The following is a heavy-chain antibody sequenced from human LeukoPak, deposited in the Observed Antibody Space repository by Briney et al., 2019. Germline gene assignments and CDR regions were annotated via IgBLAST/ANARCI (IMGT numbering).Heavy chain of an antibody. D-gene: IGHD1-26*01. J-gene: IGHJ4*02. Sequence: GGSLRLSCAASGFTFSSYAMSWVRQAPGKGLEWVSATSGSGGSTYYADSVKGRFTISRDNSKNTLYLQMNSLRAEDTAVYYCAKGRGWELLRYYFDYWGQGTLVTVSS. V-gene: IGHV3-23*01. CDR2: TSGSGGST. CDR3: AKGRGWELLRYYFDY. CDR1: GFTFSSYA.